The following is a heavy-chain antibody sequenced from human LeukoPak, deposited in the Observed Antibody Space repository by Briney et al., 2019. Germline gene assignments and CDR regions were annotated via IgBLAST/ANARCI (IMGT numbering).Heavy chain of an antibody. Sequence: SETLSLTCTVSGGSISSYYWSWIRQPAGKGLEWIGRIYTSGSTNYNPSLKGRVTMSVDTSKNQFSLKLSSVTAADTAVYYCARDTYYYDSSGYWADYWGQGTLVTVSS. J-gene: IGHJ4*02. V-gene: IGHV4-4*07. CDR3: ARDTYYYDSSGYWADY. D-gene: IGHD3-22*01. CDR2: IYTSGST. CDR1: GGSISSYY.